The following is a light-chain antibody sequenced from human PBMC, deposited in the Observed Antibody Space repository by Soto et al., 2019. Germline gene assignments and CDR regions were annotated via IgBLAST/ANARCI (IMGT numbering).Light chain of an antibody. J-gene: IGKJ1*01. CDR2: GAS. CDR1: QSVDSTY. CDR3: QYYDTFRT. Sequence: IVLTQSPGTLSLSPVERATLSCRASQSVDSTYLTWYQQKPGQAPRLLIYGASGRATGIPDRFSGSGSGTDFTLTISRLEPEDFAVYYCQYYDTFRTFGQGTKVEIK. V-gene: IGKV3-20*01.